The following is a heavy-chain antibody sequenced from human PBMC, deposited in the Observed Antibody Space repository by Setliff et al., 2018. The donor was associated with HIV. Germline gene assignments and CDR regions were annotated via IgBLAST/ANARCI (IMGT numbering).Heavy chain of an antibody. CDR3: ARAPVTTRVDL. Sequence: NPSETLSLTCIVSNGSLTSGLFYWSWVRQPAGKGLEWIGHIYDFITGGTNYSPSLKSRATISLDTSKNQFSLELTSVTAADTAVYFCARAPVTTRVDLWGQGMLVTVSS. CDR1: NGSLTSGLFY. D-gene: IGHD4-17*01. CDR2: IYDFITGGT. V-gene: IGHV4-61*09. J-gene: IGHJ5*02.